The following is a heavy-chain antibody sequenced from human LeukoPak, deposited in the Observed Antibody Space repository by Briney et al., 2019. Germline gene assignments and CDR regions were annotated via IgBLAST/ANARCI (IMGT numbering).Heavy chain of an antibody. CDR1: GYTFTGYY. D-gene: IGHD2-15*01. V-gene: IGHV1-2*06. CDR3: ARSYCSGGSCYVSDY. CDR2: INPNSGGT. J-gene: IGHJ4*02. Sequence: ASVKVSCKASGYTFTGYYMHWVQQAPGQGLEWMGQINPNSGGTNYAQKFQGRVTMTRDTSISTAYMELSRLRSDDTAVYYCARSYCSGGSCYVSDYWGQGTLVTVSS.